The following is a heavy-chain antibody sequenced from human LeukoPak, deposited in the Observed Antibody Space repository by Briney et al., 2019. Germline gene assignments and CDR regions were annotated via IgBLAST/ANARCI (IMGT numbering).Heavy chain of an antibody. J-gene: IGHJ3*02. V-gene: IGHV4-39*01. D-gene: IGHD3-10*01. CDR2: IYYRGST. Sequence: SETLSLTCTVSGGSISSSSYYWGWIRQPPGKGLEWIGSIYYRGSTYYNPSLKSRVTISVDTSKNQFSLKLSSVTAADTAVYYCARRRTYYYGSGSYYEAFDIWGQGTMVTVSS. CDR1: GGSISSSSYY. CDR3: ARRRTYYYGSGSYYEAFDI.